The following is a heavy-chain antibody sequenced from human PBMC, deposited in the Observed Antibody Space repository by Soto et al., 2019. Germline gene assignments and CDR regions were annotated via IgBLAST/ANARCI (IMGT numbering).Heavy chain of an antibody. CDR3: GTLVEMATWEGK. CDR1: GGTFSSYA. J-gene: IGHJ4*02. Sequence: QVQLVQSGAEVKKPGSSVKVSCKASGGTFSSYAINWVRQAPGQGLEWMGGIIPIFGTANYAQKFQGRVTITADESTSTAYMELSSLRSEATAVYYCGTLVEMATWEGKWGQGTLVTVSS. CDR2: IIPIFGTA. D-gene: IGHD5-12*01. V-gene: IGHV1-69*01.